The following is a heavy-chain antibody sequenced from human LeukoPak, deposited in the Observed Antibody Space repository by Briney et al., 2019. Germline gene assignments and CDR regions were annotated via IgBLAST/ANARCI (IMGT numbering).Heavy chain of an antibody. CDR3: ARGVVVPYGMDV. V-gene: IGHV1-69*04. D-gene: IGHD2-15*01. CDR2: IIPILGIA. CDR1: GGTFSSYA. Sequence: ASVKVSCKASGGTFSSYAISWVRQAPGQGLEWMGRIIPILGIANYAQKCQGRVTITADKSTSTAYMELSSLRSEDTAVYYCARGVVVPYGMDVWGQGTTVTVSS. J-gene: IGHJ6*02.